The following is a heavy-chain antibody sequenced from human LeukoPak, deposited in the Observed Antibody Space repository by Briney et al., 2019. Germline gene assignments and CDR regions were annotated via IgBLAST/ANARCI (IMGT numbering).Heavy chain of an antibody. Sequence: SVKVSCKASGGTFSSYAISWVRQAPGQGLEWMGGIIPIFGTANYAQKFQGRVTITADESTSTAYMELSSLRSEDTAVYYCARDDSNPKLVVPAAIGPDWGQGTLVTVSS. J-gene: IGHJ4*02. CDR3: ARDDSNPKLVVPAAIGPD. CDR2: IIPIFGTA. CDR1: GGTFSSYA. D-gene: IGHD2-2*01. V-gene: IGHV1-69*13.